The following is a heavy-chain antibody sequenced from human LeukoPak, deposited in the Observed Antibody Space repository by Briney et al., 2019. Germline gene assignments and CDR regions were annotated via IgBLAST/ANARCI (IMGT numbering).Heavy chain of an antibody. V-gene: IGHV3-11*05. CDR3: AKDPEPGIAVAGTTLFDY. CDR2: ISSSSSYT. CDR1: GFTFSDYY. J-gene: IGHJ4*02. Sequence: GGSLRLSCAASGFTFSDYYMSWIRQAPGKGLEWVSYISSSSSYTNYADSVKGRFTISRDNSKNTRYLQMNSLRAEDTAVYYCAKDPEPGIAVAGTTLFDYWGQGTLVTVSS. D-gene: IGHD6-19*01.